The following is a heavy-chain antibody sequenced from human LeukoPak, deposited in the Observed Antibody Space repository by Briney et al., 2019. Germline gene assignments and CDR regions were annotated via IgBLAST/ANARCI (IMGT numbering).Heavy chain of an antibody. CDR1: GFTFSSYS. D-gene: IGHD3-22*01. CDR2: ISSSNSYI. Sequence: GGSLRLSCAASGFTFSSYSMNWVRQAPGKGLEWVSSISSSNSYIYYADSVKGRFTISRDNAKNSLYLQMNSLRAEDTALYYCAREGARDSSSYYGYTFDIWGQGTMVTVSS. V-gene: IGHV3-21*01. CDR3: AREGARDSSSYYGYTFDI. J-gene: IGHJ3*02.